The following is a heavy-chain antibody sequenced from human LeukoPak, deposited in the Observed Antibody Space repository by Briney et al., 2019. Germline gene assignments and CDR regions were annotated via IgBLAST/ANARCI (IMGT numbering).Heavy chain of an antibody. CDR3: AGGAGKGDYYYYYMDV. J-gene: IGHJ6*03. CDR1: GFTFSDYY. CDR2: ISSSGSTI. D-gene: IGHD1-1*01. V-gene: IGHV3-11*01. Sequence: GGSLRLSCAASGFTFSDYYMSWIRQAPGKGLEWVSYISSSGSTIYYADSVKGRFTISRDNAKNSLYLQMNSLRAEDTAVYYCAGGAGKGDYYYYYMDVWGKGTTVTVSS.